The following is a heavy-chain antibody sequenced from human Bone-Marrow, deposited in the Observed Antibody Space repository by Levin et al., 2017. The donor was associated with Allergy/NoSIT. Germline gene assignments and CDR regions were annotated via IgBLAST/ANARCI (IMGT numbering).Heavy chain of an antibody. D-gene: IGHD3-3*01. CDR3: AKVSHDFWSGPVYRLDV. J-gene: IGHJ6*02. V-gene: IGHV3-23*01. CDR1: GFTFINYA. Sequence: LSLTCAASGFTFINYAMTWVRQAPGQGLEWVSGISGSGVTTYYADSVKGRFIISSDSSKKTVYLQMNSLRDGDTAVYYCAKVSHDFWSGPVYRLDVWGQGTTVTVSS. CDR2: ISGSGVTT.